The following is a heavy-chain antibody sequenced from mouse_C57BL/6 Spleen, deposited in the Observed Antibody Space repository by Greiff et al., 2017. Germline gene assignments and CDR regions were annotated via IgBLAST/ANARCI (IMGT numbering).Heavy chain of an antibody. J-gene: IGHJ1*03. CDR1: GYTFTDYY. CDR2: INPYNGGT. Sequence: VQLQQSGPVLVKPGASVKMSCKASGYTFTDYYMNWVKQSHGKSLEWIGVINPYNGGTSYNQKFRGKATLTVDKSSSTAYMELNSLTSEDSAVYYGARRGGSSLYWYFDVWGTGTTVTVSS. CDR3: ARRGGSSLYWYFDV. V-gene: IGHV1-19*01. D-gene: IGHD1-1*01.